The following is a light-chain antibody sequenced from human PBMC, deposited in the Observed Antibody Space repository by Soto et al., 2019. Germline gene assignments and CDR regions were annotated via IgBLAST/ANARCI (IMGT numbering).Light chain of an antibody. CDR2: AS. Sequence: EIVLTQSPGTLSLSPGERATLSCRASESVSDSYLAWYQHKPGQAPRLLIYASSRATGIPDGFSGSGSGTDFPLSISRLEPDDFAVYYCQHYGTSALFGPGTKVEIK. V-gene: IGKV3-20*01. J-gene: IGKJ3*01. CDR1: ESVSDSY. CDR3: QHYGTSAL.